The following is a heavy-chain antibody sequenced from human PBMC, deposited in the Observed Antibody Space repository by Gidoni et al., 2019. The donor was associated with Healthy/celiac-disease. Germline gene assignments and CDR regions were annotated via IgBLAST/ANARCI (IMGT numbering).Heavy chain of an antibody. CDR2: IWYDGSNK. D-gene: IGHD1-26*01. Sequence: QVQLVESGGGVVQPGRSMRLSCAASGFPFSRYGMHWVRQAPGKGLEWVAVIWYDGSNKYYADSVKGRFTISRDNSKNTLYLQMNSLRAEDTAVYYCARSGSYSGSMDVWGQGTTVTVSS. CDR3: ARSGSYSGSMDV. CDR1: GFPFSRYG. J-gene: IGHJ6*02. V-gene: IGHV3-33*01.